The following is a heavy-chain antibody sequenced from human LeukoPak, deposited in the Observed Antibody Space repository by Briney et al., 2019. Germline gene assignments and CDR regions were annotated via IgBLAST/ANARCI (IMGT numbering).Heavy chain of an antibody. CDR2: ISGSGSTI. CDR1: GFTFSSYG. J-gene: IGHJ6*04. D-gene: IGHD3-10*02. CDR3: AELGITMIGGV. Sequence: SGGSLRLSCAASGFTFSSYGMHWVRQAPGKGLEWVSYISGSGSTIYYADSVKGRFTISRDNAKNSLYLQMNSLRAEDTAVYYCAELGITMIGGVWGKGTTVTISS. V-gene: IGHV3-48*04.